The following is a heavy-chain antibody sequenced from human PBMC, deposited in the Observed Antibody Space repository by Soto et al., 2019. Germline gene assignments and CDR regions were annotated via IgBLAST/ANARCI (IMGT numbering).Heavy chain of an antibody. CDR2: IGAAGDT. Sequence: PGGSLRLSCTASGFTSNNYDMHWVRQAAGKGLEWLSGIGAAGDTYYPGAVNGRFTISRDNARNSLYLQMNSLSAADTAVYYCVRGVLGPGDYYYGMDVWGQGTTVTVSS. CDR3: VRGVLGPGDYYYGMDV. D-gene: IGHD2-8*02. V-gene: IGHV3-13*01. CDR1: GFTSNNYD. J-gene: IGHJ6*02.